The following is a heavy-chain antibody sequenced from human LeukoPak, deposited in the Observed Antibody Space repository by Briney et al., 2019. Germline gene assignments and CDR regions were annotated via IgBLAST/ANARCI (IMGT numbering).Heavy chain of an antibody. Sequence: GGSLRLSCAPSGFTFSSYWMSWVRQAPGKGLEWVANIKQDGSEKYYVDSVKGRFTISRDNATNSLYLQMNSLRADDTAVYYCARKAYGLDVWGKGTTVTVSS. V-gene: IGHV3-7*03. J-gene: IGHJ6*04. CDR2: IKQDGSEK. CDR1: GFTFSSYW. CDR3: ARKAYGLDV.